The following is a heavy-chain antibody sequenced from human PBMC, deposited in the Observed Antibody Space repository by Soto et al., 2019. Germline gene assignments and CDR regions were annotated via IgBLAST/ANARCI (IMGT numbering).Heavy chain of an antibody. CDR3: AGGVRYGYLLGYFDY. J-gene: IGHJ4*02. CDR1: GGSFSGYY. D-gene: IGHD5-12*01. Sequence: ETLSLTCAVYGGSFSGYYWSWIRQPPGKGLEWIGEINHSGSTNYNPSLKSRVTISVDTSKNQFSLKLSSVTAADTAVHYCAGGVRYGYLLGYFDYWGQGTLVTVS. V-gene: IGHV4-34*01. CDR2: INHSGST.